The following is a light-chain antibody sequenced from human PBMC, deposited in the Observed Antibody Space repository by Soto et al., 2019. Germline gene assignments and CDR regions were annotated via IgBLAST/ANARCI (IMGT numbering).Light chain of an antibody. J-gene: IGLJ1*01. CDR2: EVS. CDR3: NSYAGSNNLGFV. Sequence: QSALTQPRSASGSPGQAVTISSAGTSSDVGGYNFVSWYQQHPGKAPKLMIYEVSKRPSGVPDRFSGSKSGNTASLTVSGLQAEDEADYYCNSYAGSNNLGFVFGTGTKVTV. V-gene: IGLV2-8*01. CDR1: SSDVGGYNF.